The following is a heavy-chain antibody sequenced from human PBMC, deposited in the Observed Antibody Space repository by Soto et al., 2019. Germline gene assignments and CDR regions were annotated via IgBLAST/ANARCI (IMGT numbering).Heavy chain of an antibody. J-gene: IGHJ4*02. CDR3: ARGGGGYTFGAVY. Sequence: QVQLVQSGAEVKKPGSSVQVSCKASGGGNLRDYRTTWVRQAPGQGLEWVGGIIPKLGSGNYAQNFKGRVTITADESTSTVYMELQSLSSEDTAVYYCARGGGGYTFGAVYWGQGTPVTVSS. V-gene: IGHV1-69*01. D-gene: IGHD5-12*01. CDR1: GGGNLRDYR. CDR2: IIPKLGSG.